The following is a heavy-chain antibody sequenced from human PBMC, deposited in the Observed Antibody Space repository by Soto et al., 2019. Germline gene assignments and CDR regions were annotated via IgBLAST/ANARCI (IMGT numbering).Heavy chain of an antibody. CDR1: GFTFSSYA. CDR3: VKDLSQYYYDSSSYYDY. V-gene: IGHV3-64D*08. CDR2: ISSNGGST. J-gene: IGHJ4*02. D-gene: IGHD3-22*01. Sequence: GGSLRLSCSASGFTFSSYAMHWVRQAPGKGLEYVSAISSNGGSTYYADSVKGRFTISRDNSKNTLYLQMSSLRAEDTAVYYCVKDLSQYYYDSSSYYDYWGQGSLVTVSS.